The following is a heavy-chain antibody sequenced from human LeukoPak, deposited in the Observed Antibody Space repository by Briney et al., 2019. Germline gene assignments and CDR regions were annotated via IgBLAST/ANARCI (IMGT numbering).Heavy chain of an antibody. Sequence: GGSLRLSCAASGFTFSSYEMNWVRQAPGKGLEWVSYIGRSGSTIYYADSVKGRFTISRDNAKNSLYLQMNSLRAEDTAVYYCARLALRESSSWYYRFDPWGQGTLVTVSS. CDR1: GFTFSSYE. CDR2: IGRSGSTI. D-gene: IGHD6-13*01. J-gene: IGHJ5*02. CDR3: ARLALRESSSWYYRFDP. V-gene: IGHV3-48*03.